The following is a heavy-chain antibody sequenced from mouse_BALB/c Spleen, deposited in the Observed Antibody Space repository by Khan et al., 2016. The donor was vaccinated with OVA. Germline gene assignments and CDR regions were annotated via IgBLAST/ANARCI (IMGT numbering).Heavy chain of an antibody. V-gene: IGHV3-8*02. J-gene: IGHJ3*01. CDR2: ISYSGNT. Sequence: EVQLQESGPSLVKPSQTLSLTCSVTGDSITRGYWNWIRKFPGNKLDYMGYISYSGNTYCNPSHKSRISITRDTSKNQYSLKLNSVTTEDTATYYCACELRGFAYWGQGTLSLSLQ. D-gene: IGHD1-1*01. CDR1: GDSITRGY. CDR3: ACELRGFAY.